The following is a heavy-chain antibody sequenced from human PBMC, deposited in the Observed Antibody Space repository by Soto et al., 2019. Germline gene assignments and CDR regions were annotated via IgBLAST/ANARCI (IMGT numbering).Heavy chain of an antibody. CDR3: ARGVGSGTYYNQYNWFDP. Sequence: ASVKVSCKASGYTFTGYYMHWVRQAPGQGLEWMGWINTYNGNTNYAQNLQGRVTMTTDTSTSTAYMELRSLRSDDTAVYYCARGVGSGTYYNQYNWFDPWGQGTLVTVSS. J-gene: IGHJ5*02. D-gene: IGHD3-10*01. CDR1: GYTFTGYY. V-gene: IGHV1-18*04. CDR2: INTYNGNT.